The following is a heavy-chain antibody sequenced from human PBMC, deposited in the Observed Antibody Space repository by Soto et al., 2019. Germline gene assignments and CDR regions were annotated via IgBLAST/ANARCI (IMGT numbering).Heavy chain of an antibody. V-gene: IGHV1-69*13. Sequence: ASVKVSCKASGGTFSSYAISWVRQAPGQGLEWMGGIIPIFGTANYAQKFQGRVTITADESTSTAYMELSSLRSEDTAVYYCARDAFYYDSSGYRPHYYYGMDVWGQGTTVTVSS. D-gene: IGHD3-22*01. CDR1: GGTFSSYA. J-gene: IGHJ6*02. CDR2: IIPIFGTA. CDR3: ARDAFYYDSSGYRPHYYYGMDV.